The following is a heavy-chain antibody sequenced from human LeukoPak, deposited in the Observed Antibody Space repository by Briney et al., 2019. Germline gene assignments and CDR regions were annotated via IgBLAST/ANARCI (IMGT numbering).Heavy chain of an antibody. J-gene: IGHJ4*02. Sequence: PGGSLRLSCAASGFTFSSYWMNWVRQAPGKGLEWVSSISSSSSYIYYADSVKGRFTISRDNAKNSLYLQMNSLRAEDTAVYYCASPPPYYYGSGSSPFDYWGQGTLVTVSS. D-gene: IGHD3-10*01. CDR2: ISSSSSYI. V-gene: IGHV3-21*01. CDR1: GFTFSSYW. CDR3: ASPPPYYYGSGSSPFDY.